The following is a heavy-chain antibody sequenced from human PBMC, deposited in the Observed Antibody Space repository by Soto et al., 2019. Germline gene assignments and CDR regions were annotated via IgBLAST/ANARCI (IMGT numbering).Heavy chain of an antibody. CDR3: ARRHLAVAVSPLFDP. CDR1: GLSITDSEMG. V-gene: IGHV2-26*01. J-gene: IGHJ5*02. Sequence: QVTLKDSGPVLVQPTETLTLRCTVSGLSITDSEMGVSWIRHPPGQPLEWLAHIDSSGEKSYRTCLKSRLAISKDTCKSPVVITMTNMDPAATATYYCARRHLAVAVSPLFDPWCQSIHVTVSS. D-gene: IGHD6-19*01. CDR2: IDSSGEK.